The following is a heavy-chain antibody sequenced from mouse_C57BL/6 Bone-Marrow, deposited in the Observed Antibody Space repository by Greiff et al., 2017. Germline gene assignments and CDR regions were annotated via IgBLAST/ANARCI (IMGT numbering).Heavy chain of an antibody. CDR2: IYPGSGST. CDR3: ARPYYSNYWYFDV. J-gene: IGHJ1*03. D-gene: IGHD2-5*01. CDR1: GYTFTSYW. V-gene: IGHV1-55*01. Sequence: VQLQQPGAELVKPGASVKMSCKASGYTFTSYWITWVKQRPGQGLEWIGDIYPGSGSTNYNEKFKSKATLTVYTSSSTAYMQLSSLTSEDSAVYYCARPYYSNYWYFDVWGTGTTVTVSS.